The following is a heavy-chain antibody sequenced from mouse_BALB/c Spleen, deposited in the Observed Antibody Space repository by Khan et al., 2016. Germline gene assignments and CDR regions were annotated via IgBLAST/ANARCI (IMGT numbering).Heavy chain of an antibody. D-gene: IGHD3-2*01. CDR2: IDPEKGNN. Sequence: VQLKQSGAELVRPGALVKLSCKASGFNIKDYYMHWVKQRPEQGLEWIGWIDPEKGNNISDPKFQGKASITADRSSNTAYLQLSSLTSEDTAVYYFAGGGFRQGDYFDSWGQRTPLPVSS. J-gene: IGHJ2*01. CDR3: AGGGFRQGDYFDS. V-gene: IGHV14-1*02. CDR1: GFNIKDYY.